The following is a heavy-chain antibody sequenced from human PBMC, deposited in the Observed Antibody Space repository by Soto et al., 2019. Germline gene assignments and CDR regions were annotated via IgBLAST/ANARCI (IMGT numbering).Heavy chain of an antibody. CDR2: ISYDGSNK. Sequence: QVQLVESGGGVVQPGRSLRLSCAASGFTFSSYAMHWVRQAPGKGLEWMAVISYDGSNKYYADSVKGRFTISRDNSKNTLYLQMNSLRAEDTAVYYCARDWSNYVGSYFGMDVWGQGTTVTVSS. J-gene: IGHJ6*02. V-gene: IGHV3-30-3*01. D-gene: IGHD4-4*01. CDR1: GFTFSSYA. CDR3: ARDWSNYVGSYFGMDV.